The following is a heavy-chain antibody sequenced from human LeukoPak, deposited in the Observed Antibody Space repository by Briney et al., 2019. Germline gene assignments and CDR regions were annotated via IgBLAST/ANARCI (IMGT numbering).Heavy chain of an antibody. CDR3: ATRSPGYCSGGCCYRMSHAFDI. D-gene: IGHD2-15*01. J-gene: IGHJ3*02. Sequence: GGSLRLSCAASGFTFSSYAMGWVRQAPGKGLEWVSAISGSGGSTYYADSVKGRFTISRDNSKNTLYLQMNSLRAEDTAVYYCATRSPGYCSGGCCYRMSHAFDIWGQGTMVTVSS. CDR2: ISGSGGST. CDR1: GFTFSSYA. V-gene: IGHV3-23*01.